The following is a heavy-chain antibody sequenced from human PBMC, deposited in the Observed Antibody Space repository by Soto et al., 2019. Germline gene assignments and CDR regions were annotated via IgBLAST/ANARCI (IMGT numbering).Heavy chain of an antibody. V-gene: IGHV1-69*12. CDR3: ARPDDSSAYYYYGMDV. Sequence: QVQLVQSGAEVKKPGSSVKVSCKASGGTFSSYARSWVRQAPGQGLESMGGIIPIFGTADYAQKFQGRVTITADESTSTAYMELSSLRSEDTAVYYCARPDDSSAYYYYGMDVWGQGTTVTVSS. J-gene: IGHJ6*02. CDR2: IIPIFGTA. CDR1: GGTFSSYA. D-gene: IGHD3-22*01.